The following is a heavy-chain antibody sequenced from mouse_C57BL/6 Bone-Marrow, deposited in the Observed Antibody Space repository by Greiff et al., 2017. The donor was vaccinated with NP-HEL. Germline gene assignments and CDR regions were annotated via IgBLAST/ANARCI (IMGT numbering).Heavy chain of an antibody. CDR1: GYTFTSYW. CDR3: ARWGSYFDY. CDR2: IYPGSGST. V-gene: IGHV1-55*01. Sequence: QVQLKQPGAELVKPGASVKMSCKASGYTFTSYWITWVKQRPGQGLEWLGDIYPGSGSTNYTEQFKSKATLTVDTSSSTAYMQLSSLTSEDSAVYYCARWGSYFDYWGQGTTLTVSS. J-gene: IGHJ2*01.